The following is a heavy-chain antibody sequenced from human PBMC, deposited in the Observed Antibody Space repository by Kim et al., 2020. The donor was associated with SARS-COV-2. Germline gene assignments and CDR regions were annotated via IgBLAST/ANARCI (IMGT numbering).Heavy chain of an antibody. CDR3: ARHTIFGVVILGGGYYYGMDV. V-gene: IGHV7-4-1*02. CDR2: INTNTGNP. D-gene: IGHD3-3*01. Sequence: ASVKVSCKASGYTFTSYAMNWVRQAPGQGLEWMGWINTNTGNPTYAQGFTGRFVFSLDTSVSTAYLQISSLKAEDTAVYYCARHTIFGVVILGGGYYYGMDVWGQGTTVTVSS. J-gene: IGHJ6*02. CDR1: GYTFTSYA.